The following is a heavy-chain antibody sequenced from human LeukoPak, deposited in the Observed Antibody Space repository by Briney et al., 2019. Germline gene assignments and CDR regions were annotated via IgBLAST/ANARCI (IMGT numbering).Heavy chain of an antibody. CDR3: ARGKVGATMVGFYYFDY. V-gene: IGHV4-34*01. D-gene: IGHD1-26*01. CDR2: INHSGST. Sequence: SETLSLTCAVYGGSFSGYYWSWIRQPPGKGLEWIGEINHSGSTNYNPSLKSRVTISVDTSKNQISLKLSSVTAADTAVYYCARGKVGATMVGFYYFDYWGQGTLVTVSS. CDR1: GGSFSGYY. J-gene: IGHJ4*02.